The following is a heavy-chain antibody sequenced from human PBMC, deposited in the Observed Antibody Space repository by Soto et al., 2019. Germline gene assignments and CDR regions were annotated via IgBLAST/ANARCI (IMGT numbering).Heavy chain of an antibody. CDR1: CGSITSSHYY. D-gene: IGHD7-27*01. CDR3: ARHGPTWVAQGLYFDY. CDR2: IYYIGTT. V-gene: IGHV4-39*01. J-gene: IGHJ4*02. Sequence: QLQLQESGPRLVKPSETLSLTCTVSCGSITSSHYYCGWIRQPPGKGLEWIVTIYYIGTTSYHPSLKCRVAISADTSKNQFSLRLSSVTAADTAVYYCARHGPTWVAQGLYFDYWGQGDLVTVSS.